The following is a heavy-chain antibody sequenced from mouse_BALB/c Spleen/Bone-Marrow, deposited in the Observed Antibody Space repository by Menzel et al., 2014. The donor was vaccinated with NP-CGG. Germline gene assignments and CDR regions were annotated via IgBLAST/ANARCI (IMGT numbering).Heavy chain of an antibody. CDR2: INPDSNTI. J-gene: IGHJ3*01. Sequence: EVKLMESGGGLVQPGGSLKLSCAASGFDFISYWMSRVRQAPGKGLEWIGEINPDSNTINYTPSLKDKFIISRDNAKNTLYLQISKVRSEDTALYYCARIGYYGWFAYWGQGTLVTVSA. V-gene: IGHV4-1*02. D-gene: IGHD2-3*01. CDR3: ARIGYYGWFAY. CDR1: GFDFISYW.